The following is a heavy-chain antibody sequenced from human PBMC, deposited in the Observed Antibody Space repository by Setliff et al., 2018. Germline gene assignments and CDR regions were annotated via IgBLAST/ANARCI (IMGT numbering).Heavy chain of an antibody. D-gene: IGHD1-1*01. J-gene: IGHJ3*02. V-gene: IGHV4-30-4*08. CDR3: AREGPGYAFDI. CDR1: GGSISSGDYY. CDR2: IYYSGST. Sequence: PSETLSLTCTVSGGSISSGDYYWSWIRQPPGKGLEWIGYIYYSGSTYYNPSLKSRVTISVDTSKNQFSLKLSSVTAADTAVYYCAREGPGYAFDIWGQGTMVTVSS.